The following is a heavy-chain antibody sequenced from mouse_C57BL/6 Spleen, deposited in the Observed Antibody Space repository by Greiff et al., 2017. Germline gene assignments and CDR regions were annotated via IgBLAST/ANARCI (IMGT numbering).Heavy chain of an antibody. V-gene: IGHV2-6*03. Sequence: VKLVESGPGLVAPSQSLSITCTVSGFSLTSYGVHWVRQPPGKGLEWLVVIWSDGSTTYNSALKSRLSISKDNSKSQVFLKMNSLQTDDTAMYXCARDDGYYHYAMDYWGQGTSVTVSS. J-gene: IGHJ4*01. D-gene: IGHD2-3*01. CDR1: GFSLTSYG. CDR2: IWSDGST. CDR3: ARDDGYYHYAMDY.